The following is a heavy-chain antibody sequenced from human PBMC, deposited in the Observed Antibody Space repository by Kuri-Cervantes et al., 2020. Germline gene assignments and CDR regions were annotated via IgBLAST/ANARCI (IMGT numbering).Heavy chain of an antibody. CDR2: INPNSGST. D-gene: IGHD1-1*01. J-gene: IGHJ3*02. CDR1: GYTFTGYY. CDR3: ARGKGYNWNDAALDI. V-gene: IGHV1-46*01. Sequence: ASVKVSCKASGYTFTGYYMHWVRQAPGQGLEWMGWINPNSGSTSYAQKFQDRVTMTRDTSTTTVYMELSSLRSEDTAVYYCARGKGYNWNDAALDIWGQGTMVTVSS.